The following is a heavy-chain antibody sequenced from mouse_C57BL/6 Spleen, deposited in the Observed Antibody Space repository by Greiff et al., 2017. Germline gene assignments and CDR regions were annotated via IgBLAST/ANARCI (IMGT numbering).Heavy chain of an antibody. V-gene: IGHV1-55*01. CDR1: GYTFTSYW. D-gene: IGHD2-13*01. Sequence: QVQLQQPGAELVKPGASVKMSCKASGYTFTSYWITWVKQRPGQGLEWIGDIYPGSGSTNYNEKFKSKATLTVDTSSSTAYVQLSSLTSEDSAVYYGARGGDGDCDYWYFDVWGTGTTVTVSS. J-gene: IGHJ1*03. CDR3: ARGGDGDCDYWYFDV. CDR2: IYPGSGST.